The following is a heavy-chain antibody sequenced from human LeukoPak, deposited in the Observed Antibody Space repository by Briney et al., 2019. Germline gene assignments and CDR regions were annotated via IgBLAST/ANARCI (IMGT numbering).Heavy chain of an antibody. V-gene: IGHV3-30*18. J-gene: IGHJ4*02. D-gene: IGHD5-18*01. Sequence: GGSLRLSCAASGFTFSSYGMHWVRQAPGKGLEWVAVISYDGSNKYYADSVKGRFTISRDNSKNTLYLQMNSLRAEDTAVYYCAKILGYSYGPSDYWGQGTLVTVSS. CDR2: ISYDGSNK. CDR3: AKILGYSYGPSDY. CDR1: GFTFSSYG.